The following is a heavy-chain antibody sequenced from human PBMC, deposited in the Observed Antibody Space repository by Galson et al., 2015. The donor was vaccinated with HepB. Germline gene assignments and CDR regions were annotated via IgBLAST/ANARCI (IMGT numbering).Heavy chain of an antibody. CDR1: GFTFSSYA. CDR3: ARDYASSWYFNHYYGMDV. Sequence: SLRLSCAASGFTFSSYAMYWVRQAPGKGLEWVADISYDGSNKYYADSVKGRFTISRDNSKNTLYLQMNSLRAEDTSGYYCARDYASSWYFNHYYGMDVWGQGTTVTVPS. D-gene: IGHD6-13*01. J-gene: IGHJ6*02. CDR2: ISYDGSNK. V-gene: IGHV3-30*04.